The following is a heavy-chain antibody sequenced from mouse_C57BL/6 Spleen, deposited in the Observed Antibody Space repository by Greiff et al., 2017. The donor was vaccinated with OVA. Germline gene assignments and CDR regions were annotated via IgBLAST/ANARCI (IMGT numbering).Heavy chain of an antibody. CDR1: GYTFTSYW. CDR3: ALIYYDYGGYFDY. D-gene: IGHD2-4*01. V-gene: IGHV1-7*01. CDR2: INPSRGYT. J-gene: IGHJ2*01. Sequence: VQLQQSGAELAKPGASVKLSCKASGYTFTSYWMHWVKQRPGQGLEWIGYINPSRGYTKYNQKFKDKATLTADKSSSTAYMQRSSLTYEDSAVYYCALIYYDYGGYFDYWGQGTTLTVSS.